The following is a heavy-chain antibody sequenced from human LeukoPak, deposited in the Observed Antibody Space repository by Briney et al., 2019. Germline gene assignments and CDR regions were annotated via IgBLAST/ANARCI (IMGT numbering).Heavy chain of an antibody. CDR2: ISAYNGNT. CDR1: GYTFTSYG. D-gene: IGHD2-2*01. Sequence: GASVKVSCKASGYTFTSYGISWVRQAPGQGLEWMGWISAYNGNTNYAQKLQGRVTMTTDTSTSTAYMELRSLRSGDTAVYYCAREGYCSSTSCPKDIDYWGQGTLVTVSS. CDR3: AREGYCSSTSCPKDIDY. J-gene: IGHJ4*02. V-gene: IGHV1-18*01.